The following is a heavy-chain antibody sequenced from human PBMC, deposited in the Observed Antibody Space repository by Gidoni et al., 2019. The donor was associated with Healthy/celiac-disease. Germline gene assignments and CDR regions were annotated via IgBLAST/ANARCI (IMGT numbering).Heavy chain of an antibody. V-gene: IGHV3-15*01. CDR1: AFTFSNAW. J-gene: IGHJ4*02. CDR2: IKSKTDGGTT. Sequence: EVQLVESGGGLVKPGGSLRLPCAASAFTFSNAWLSWVRQAPGKGLEGVGRIKSKTDGGTTDYAAPVKGRFTISRDDSKNTLYLQMNSLKTEDTAVYYCTTTGIVGATSDDYWGQGTLVTVSS. CDR3: TTTGIVGATSDDY. D-gene: IGHD1-26*01.